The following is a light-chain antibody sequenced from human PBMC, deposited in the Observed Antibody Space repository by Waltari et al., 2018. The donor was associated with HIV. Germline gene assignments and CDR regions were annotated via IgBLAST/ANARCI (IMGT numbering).Light chain of an antibody. CDR1: QSASSGF. V-gene: IGKV3-20*01. CDR2: GAS. CDR3: QQYGSSPWT. J-gene: IGKJ1*01. Sequence: EIVLTQSPGTLSLSPGERATLYCRSSQSASSGFLAWYQQKPGQAPRLLISGASSVATGIPDRFSGSVSGTVFTLPISRLEPGDFAVYYCQQYGSSPWTFGPGTRVEIK.